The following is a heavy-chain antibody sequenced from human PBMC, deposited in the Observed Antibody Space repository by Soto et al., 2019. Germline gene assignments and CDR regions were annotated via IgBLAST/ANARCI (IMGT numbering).Heavy chain of an antibody. CDR1: EFIFSSYA. Sequence: GGSLRLSCAASEFIFSSYAMSWVRQAPGKGLEWVSGISGSGGSTYYADSVKGRFFISRDNSKNTLYLQMNSLRAEDTAVYYCAKGLVPFDYWGQGTLVTVSS. J-gene: IGHJ4*02. CDR3: AKGLVPFDY. D-gene: IGHD6-19*01. CDR2: ISGSGGST. V-gene: IGHV3-23*01.